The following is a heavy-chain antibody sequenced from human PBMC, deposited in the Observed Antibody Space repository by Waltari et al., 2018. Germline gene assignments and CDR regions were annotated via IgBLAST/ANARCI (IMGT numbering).Heavy chain of an antibody. D-gene: IGHD3-16*01. Sequence: DVQLTASGGGLVQPGGSLSLCCEGSGFRFSHFWMTWLRQVPGKGLEWVANIKQDGTEQYFVDSFKGRFTISRDNAKRSLYLQMNNLRVDDTAMYYCARGGGDGQVHHWGQGTLVTVSS. CDR3: ARGGGDGQVHH. J-gene: IGHJ4*02. V-gene: IGHV3-7*03. CDR2: IKQDGTEQ. CDR1: GFRFSHFW.